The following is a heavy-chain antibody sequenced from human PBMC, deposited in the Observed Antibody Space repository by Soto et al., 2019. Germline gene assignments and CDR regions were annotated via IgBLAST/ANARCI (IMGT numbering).Heavy chain of an antibody. CDR2: IWYDGSNK. CDR1: GFTFSSYG. Sequence: ESGGGVVQPGRSLRLSCAASGFTFSSYGMHWVRQAPGKGLEWVAVIWYDGSNKYYADSVKGRFTISRDNSKNTLYLQMNSLRAEDTAVYYCARGGIVATRDAFDIWGQGTMVTVSS. J-gene: IGHJ3*02. D-gene: IGHD5-12*01. CDR3: ARGGIVATRDAFDI. V-gene: IGHV3-33*01.